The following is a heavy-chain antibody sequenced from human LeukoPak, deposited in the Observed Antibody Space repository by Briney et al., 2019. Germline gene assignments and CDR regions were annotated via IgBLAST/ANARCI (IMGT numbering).Heavy chain of an antibody. CDR2: INAGNGNT. CDR1: GYTFTSYA. CDR3: ARGGGGFGPTLNWFDP. V-gene: IGHV1-3*03. D-gene: IGHD2-15*01. Sequence: ASVKVSCKASGYTFTSYAMHWVRQAPGQRLECMGWINAGNGNTKYSQEFQGRVTITRDTSASTAYMELSSLRSEDTAVYYCARGGGGFGPTLNWFDPWGQGTLVTVSS. J-gene: IGHJ5*02.